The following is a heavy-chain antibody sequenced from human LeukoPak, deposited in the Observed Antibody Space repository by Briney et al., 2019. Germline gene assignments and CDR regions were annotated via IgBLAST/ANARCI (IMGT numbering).Heavy chain of an antibody. Sequence: SVKVSCKASGYTFTGYYMHWVRQAPGQGLEWMGWIIPIFGTAKYAQKFQGRVTITADESTSTAYMELSSLRSEDTAVHYCARWAENYYDSSGYTKPDDYWGQGTLVTASS. D-gene: IGHD3-22*01. CDR1: GYTFTGYY. V-gene: IGHV1-69*13. CDR3: ARWAENYYDSSGYTKPDDY. J-gene: IGHJ4*02. CDR2: IIPIFGTA.